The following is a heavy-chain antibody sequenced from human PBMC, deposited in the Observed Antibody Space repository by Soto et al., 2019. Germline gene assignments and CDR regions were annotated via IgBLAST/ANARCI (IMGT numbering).Heavy chain of an antibody. J-gene: IGHJ6*02. D-gene: IGHD1-26*01. CDR2: INPSGGST. V-gene: IGHV1-46*01. CDR1: GYTFTSYY. Sequence: ASVKVSCKASGYTFTSYYMHWVRQAPGQGLEWMGIINPSGGSTSYAQKLQGRVTMTRDTSTSTVYMELSSLRSEDTAVNYCARDQKVGATYYYGMDVWGQGTTVTVS. CDR3: ARDQKVGATYYYGMDV.